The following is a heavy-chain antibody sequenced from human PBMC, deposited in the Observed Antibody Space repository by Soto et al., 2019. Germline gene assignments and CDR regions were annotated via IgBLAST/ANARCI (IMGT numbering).Heavy chain of an antibody. CDR1: GFTFSDYY. J-gene: IGHJ4*02. Sequence: GGSLRLSCAASGFTFSDYYMSWIRQAPGKGLEWVSYISSSGSTIYYADSVKGRFTISRDNAKNSLYLQMNSLRAEDTAVYYCARDYSPGYSSGWLPDYWGQGTLVTVSS. V-gene: IGHV3-11*01. CDR2: ISSSGSTI. D-gene: IGHD6-19*01. CDR3: ARDYSPGYSSGWLPDY.